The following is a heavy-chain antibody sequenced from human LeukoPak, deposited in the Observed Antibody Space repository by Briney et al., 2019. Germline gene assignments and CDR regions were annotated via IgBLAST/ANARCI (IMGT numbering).Heavy chain of an antibody. CDR2: IIPILGIA. Sequence: SVKVSCKASGGTFSSYAISWVRQAPGQGLEWMGRIIPILGIANYAQKFQGRVTITADKSTSTAYMELSSLRSEDTAVYYCARDHCSGGSCYLDAFDIWGQGTMVTVSS. D-gene: IGHD2-15*01. CDR3: ARDHCSGGSCYLDAFDI. V-gene: IGHV1-69*04. CDR1: GGTFSSYA. J-gene: IGHJ3*02.